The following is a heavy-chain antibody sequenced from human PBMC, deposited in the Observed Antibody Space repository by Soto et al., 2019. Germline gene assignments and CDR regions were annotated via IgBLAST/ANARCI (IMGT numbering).Heavy chain of an antibody. CDR1: GGTFITYS. CDR2: ISNDRSNI. D-gene: IGHD1-1*01. CDR3: ARGTVLLDV. J-gene: IGHJ6*02. V-gene: IGHV3-21*01. Sequence: GGSLRLSCAASGGTFITYSMNWVRQAPGKGLEWVSSISNDRSNIYYADSVKGRFTISRDNSKNTLYLQMNSLRAEDTAVYYCARGTVLLDVWGQGTTVTVSS.